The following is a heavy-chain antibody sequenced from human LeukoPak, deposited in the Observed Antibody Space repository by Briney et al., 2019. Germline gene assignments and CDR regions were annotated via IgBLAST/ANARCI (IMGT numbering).Heavy chain of an antibody. V-gene: IGHV3-21*01. CDR3: ARVGRVAYSATWFLDY. CDR2: ISHTRSYI. J-gene: IGHJ4*02. D-gene: IGHD6-13*01. CDR1: GFTFSSFG. Sequence: GGSLRLSCVASGFTFSSFGMTWVRQAPGKGLEWVSSISHTRSYIYYADSLKGRFTISRDNAKNSLYLQMNSLRAEDTAVYYCARVGRVAYSATWFLDYWGQGTLVTVSS.